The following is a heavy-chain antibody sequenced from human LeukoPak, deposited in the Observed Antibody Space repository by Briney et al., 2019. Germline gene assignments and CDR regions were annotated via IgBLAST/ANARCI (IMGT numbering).Heavy chain of an antibody. J-gene: IGHJ4*02. CDR3: TRQDY. CDR2: IDPTDSYT. Sequence: GEPLRISCKGSGYTFTTYWISWVRQMPGKGLEWMGRIDPTDSYTDYSPSFQGHVTISLDKSISTAYLQWSSLKASDTAIYYCTRQDYWGQGTLVTVSS. V-gene: IGHV5-10-1*01. CDR1: GYTFTTYW.